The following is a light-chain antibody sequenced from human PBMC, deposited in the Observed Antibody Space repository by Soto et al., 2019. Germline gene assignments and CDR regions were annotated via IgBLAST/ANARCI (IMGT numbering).Light chain of an antibody. CDR3: QQYNDWPQT. CDR1: QSVSTN. Sequence: EIVMTQSPGTLSLSPGESATLSCRASQSVSTNLAWYQQIPGQAPRLLIYVASTRATGIPARFSGSGSGTEFTLAISSLQSEDFAVYYCQQYNDWPQTFGLGTKVDI. V-gene: IGKV3-15*01. J-gene: IGKJ1*01. CDR2: VAS.